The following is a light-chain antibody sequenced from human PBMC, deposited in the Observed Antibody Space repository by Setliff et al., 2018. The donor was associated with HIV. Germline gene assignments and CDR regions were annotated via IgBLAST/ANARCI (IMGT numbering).Light chain of an antibody. CDR1: SSDVGGYNY. J-gene: IGLJ2*01. V-gene: IGLV2-14*03. Sequence: QPASVSGSPGQSITISCTGTSSDVGGYNYVSWYQQHPGKAPKLMIYDVSNRPSGVSNRFSGSKSGNTASLTISGLQAEDEADYYCSSYTSSSTKVFGGGTKVTVL. CDR3: SSYTSSSTKV. CDR2: DVS.